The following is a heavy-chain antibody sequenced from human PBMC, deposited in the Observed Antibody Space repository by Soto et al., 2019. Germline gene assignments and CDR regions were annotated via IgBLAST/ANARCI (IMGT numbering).Heavy chain of an antibody. Sequence: QVQLQESGPGLVKPSQTLSLTCTVSGGSISNGNYYWTWIRQLPGKGLEWIGNIYYTGSTSYNPSLKSRVTISIDTSKNQFSLKLRSVVAADTAMYYCAKNETRRPGFDPWGQGTLVNVSS. CDR1: GGSISNGNYY. CDR2: IYYTGST. CDR3: AKNETRRPGFDP. J-gene: IGHJ5*02. V-gene: IGHV4-31*03.